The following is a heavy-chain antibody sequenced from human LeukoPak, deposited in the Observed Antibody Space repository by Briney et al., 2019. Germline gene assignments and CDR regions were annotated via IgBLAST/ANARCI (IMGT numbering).Heavy chain of an antibody. D-gene: IGHD6-19*01. CDR1: GYTFTSYY. CDR2: INPSGGST. CDR3: ARDQEQLGGGQQWLVLF. J-gene: IGHJ4*02. V-gene: IGHV1-46*03. Sequence: ASVKVSCKASGYTFTSYYMHWVRQAPGQGLEWMGIINPSGGSTSYAQKFQGRVTMTRDTSTSTVYMELSSLRSEDTAVYYCARDQEQLGGGQQWLVLFWGQGTLVTVSS.